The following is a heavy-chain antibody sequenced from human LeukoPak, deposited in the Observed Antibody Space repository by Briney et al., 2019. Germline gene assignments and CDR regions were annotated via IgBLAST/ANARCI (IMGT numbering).Heavy chain of an antibody. V-gene: IGHV1-2*02. D-gene: IGHD1-1*01. Sequence: ASVKVSSKASGYTFTGYYMHWVRQAPGQGLEWMGWINPNSGGTNYAQKFQGRVTMTRDTSISTAYMELSRLRSDDTAAYYCARYDLARDAFDIWGQGTMVTVSS. CDR2: INPNSGGT. CDR3: ARYDLARDAFDI. J-gene: IGHJ3*02. CDR1: GYTFTGYY.